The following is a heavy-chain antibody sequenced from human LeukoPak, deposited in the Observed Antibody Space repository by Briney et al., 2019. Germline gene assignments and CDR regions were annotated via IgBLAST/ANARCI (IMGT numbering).Heavy chain of an antibody. CDR3: ARDENFGTGSTH. D-gene: IGHD3/OR15-3a*01. CDR2: ILPIFGTT. CDR1: GGTFSGYA. Sequence: SVKVSCKASGGTFSGYAFSWVRQAPGHGLEWMGGILPIFGTTPYAQNFQGRVTVSADESTSTVYLALTNLTFEDTAIYYCARDENFGTGSTHWGQGIPVTVAS. J-gene: IGHJ4*02. V-gene: IGHV1-69*13.